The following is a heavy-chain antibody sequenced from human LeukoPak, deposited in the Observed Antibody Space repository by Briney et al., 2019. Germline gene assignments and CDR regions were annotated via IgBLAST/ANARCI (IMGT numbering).Heavy chain of an antibody. D-gene: IGHD2-2*01. J-gene: IGHJ6*03. CDR2: MNPNSGNT. Sequence: GASAKVSCKASGHTFTSYDINWVRQATGQGLEWMGWMNPNSGNTGYAQKFQGRVTITRNTSISTAYMELSSLRSEDTAVYYCARGPIQYQLLKSYYYYYYMDVWGKGTTVTVSS. V-gene: IGHV1-8*03. CDR3: ARGPIQYQLLKSYYYYYYMDV. CDR1: GHTFTSYD.